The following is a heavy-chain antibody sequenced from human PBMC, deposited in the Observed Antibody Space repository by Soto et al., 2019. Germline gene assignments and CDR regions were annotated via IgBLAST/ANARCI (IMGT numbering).Heavy chain of an antibody. V-gene: IGHV4-39*01. CDR1: GGSISSSSYY. Sequence: ETLSLTCTVSGGSISSSSYYWGWIRQPPGKGLEWIGSIYYSGSTYYNPSLKSRVTISVDTSKNQFSLKLSSVTAADTAVYYCARSSIAAPPPDYGMDVWGQGTTVTVSS. CDR2: IYYSGST. CDR3: ARSSIAAPPPDYGMDV. J-gene: IGHJ6*02. D-gene: IGHD6-6*01.